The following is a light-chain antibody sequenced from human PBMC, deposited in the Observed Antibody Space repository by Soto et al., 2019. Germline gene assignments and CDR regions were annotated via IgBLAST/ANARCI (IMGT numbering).Light chain of an antibody. CDR2: EVT. CDR1: SSDVGGYNY. CDR3: SSYASTNDLV. J-gene: IGLJ2*01. V-gene: IGLV2-8*01. Sequence: QSALTQPPSASGSPGQSVTISCTGTSSDVGGYNYVSWYQQYPGQAPKLVIFEVTKRPSGVPDRFSGFKSGNTASLTVSGLQAEDEADYYCSSYASTNDLVFGGGTKLTVL.